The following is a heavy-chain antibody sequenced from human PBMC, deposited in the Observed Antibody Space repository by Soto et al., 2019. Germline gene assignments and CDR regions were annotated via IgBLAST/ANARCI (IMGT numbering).Heavy chain of an antibody. Sequence: PGGSLRLSCAASGFTVSSNQMNWVRQAPGKGLEWVSIIYSGGNTYYADSVKGRLTVSRDNSKNTLYLQMNSLRAEDTAVYYCAKVKPPRYYYYGMDVWGQGTTVTVSS. CDR1: GFTVSSNQ. J-gene: IGHJ6*02. V-gene: IGHV3-66*01. CDR2: IYSGGNT. CDR3: AKVKPPRYYYYGMDV.